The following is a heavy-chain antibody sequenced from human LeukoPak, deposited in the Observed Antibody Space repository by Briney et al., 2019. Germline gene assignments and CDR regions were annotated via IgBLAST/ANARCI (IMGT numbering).Heavy chain of an antibody. V-gene: IGHV4-34*01. J-gene: IGHJ4*02. CDR2: INHSGST. Sequence: PSETLSLTCAVYGGSFSGYYWSWIRQPPGKGLEWIGEINHSGSTNYNPSLKSRVTISVDTSKNQFSLKLSSVTAADTAVYYCARGGVIDIVVVPAARAYDYWGQGTLVTVSS. CDR1: GGSFSGYY. CDR3: ARGGVIDIVVVPAARAYDY. D-gene: IGHD2-2*01.